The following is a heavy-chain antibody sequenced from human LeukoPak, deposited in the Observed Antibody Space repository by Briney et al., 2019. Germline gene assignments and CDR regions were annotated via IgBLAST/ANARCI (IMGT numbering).Heavy chain of an antibody. CDR1: GYTFTSYD. Sequence: ASVKVSCKASGYTFTSYDINWVRQATGQGLEWMGWMNPNSGNTGYAQKFQGRVTITRNTSISTAYMELSSLRSEDTAVYYCARGPYCSGTSCYQGPAFDIWGQGTMVTVSS. J-gene: IGHJ3*02. CDR2: MNPNSGNT. CDR3: ARGPYCSGTSCYQGPAFDI. D-gene: IGHD2-2*01. V-gene: IGHV1-8*03.